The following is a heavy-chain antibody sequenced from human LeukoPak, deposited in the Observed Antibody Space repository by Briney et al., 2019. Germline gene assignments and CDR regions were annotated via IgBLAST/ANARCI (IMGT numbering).Heavy chain of an antibody. V-gene: IGHV3-30*03. CDR3: ARAMVRGVISVSGY. J-gene: IGHJ4*02. D-gene: IGHD3-10*01. CDR2: ISYDGSNK. Sequence: PGGSLRLSCAASGFTFSSYGMHWVRQAPGKGLEWVAVISYDGSNKYYVDSVKGRFTISRDNAKNSLYLQMNSLRAEDTAVYYCARAMVRGVISVSGYWGQGTLVTVSS. CDR1: GFTFSSYG.